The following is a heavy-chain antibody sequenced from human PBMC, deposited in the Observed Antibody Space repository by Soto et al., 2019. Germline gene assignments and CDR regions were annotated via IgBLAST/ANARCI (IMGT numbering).Heavy chain of an antibody. Sequence: QVRLIQSGPEMMQPGASVRVSCKASGFTALSYAFHWVRQAPGQGPEWLGWLNGGVDGTSYSQRFQGRVTISRDTLTNTVYLEVTSLTSEDTAVYYCAREVKGVTSFDYWGQGTLVTVSS. CDR3: AREVKGVTSFDY. CDR2: LNGGVDGT. V-gene: IGHV1-3*01. CDR1: GFTALSYA. J-gene: IGHJ4*02. D-gene: IGHD3-10*01.